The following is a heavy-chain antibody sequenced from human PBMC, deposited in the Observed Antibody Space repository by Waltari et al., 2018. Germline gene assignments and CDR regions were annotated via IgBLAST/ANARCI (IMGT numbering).Heavy chain of an antibody. CDR1: GFTFSSYA. J-gene: IGHJ5*02. V-gene: IGHV3-30*01. D-gene: IGHD4-17*01. Sequence: QVQLVESGGGVVQPGRSLRLSCAASGFTFSSYAMPWVRRAPGKGLEWVAFISYDGSNKYYADSVKGRFTISRDNSKNTLYLQMNSLRAEDTAVYYCARDLHDYGDYGRRFDPWGQGTLVTVSS. CDR3: ARDLHDYGDYGRRFDP. CDR2: ISYDGSNK.